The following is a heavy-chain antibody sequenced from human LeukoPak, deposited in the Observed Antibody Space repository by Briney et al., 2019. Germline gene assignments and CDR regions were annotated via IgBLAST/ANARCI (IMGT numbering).Heavy chain of an antibody. V-gene: IGHV4-4*02. CDR3: AREGGPYRPLDY. CDR1: GGSITSTNY. Sequence: SGTLSLTCGVSGGSITSTNYWTWVRKPPGKGLEWFGEVNLQGSTNYNPSLMGRVAISVDMSENHISLQLTSVTAADTAVYYCAREGGPYRPLDYSGQGTLVTVSS. CDR2: VNLQGST. J-gene: IGHJ4*02.